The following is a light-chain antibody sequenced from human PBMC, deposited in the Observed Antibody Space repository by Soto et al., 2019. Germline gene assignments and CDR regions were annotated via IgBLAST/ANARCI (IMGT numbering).Light chain of an antibody. CDR2: EVR. Sequence: QSVLTQPASVSGSPGQSITIFCAGTMRDIGAYNLVSWYQQHPGRAPQLIIYEVRNRPSGSSFRFSGSKSGNTASLTISGLQAEDKADYYCSSFTSRSSLIFGGGTKLTVL. CDR1: MRDIGAYNL. J-gene: IGLJ2*01. V-gene: IGLV2-14*01. CDR3: SSFTSRSSLI.